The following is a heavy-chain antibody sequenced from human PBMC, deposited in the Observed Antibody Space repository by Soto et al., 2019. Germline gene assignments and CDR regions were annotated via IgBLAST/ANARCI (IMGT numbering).Heavy chain of an antibody. Sequence: SETLSLTCAVYGGSFSGYYWSWIRQPPGKGLEWSGEINHSGSTNYNPSLKSRVTISVDTSKNQFSLKLSSVTAADTAVYYCARGSPLFYYYGSGSYDNVSWFDPWGQGTLVTVSS. J-gene: IGHJ5*02. CDR2: INHSGST. CDR3: ARGSPLFYYYGSGSYDNVSWFDP. D-gene: IGHD3-10*01. CDR1: GGSFSGYY. V-gene: IGHV4-34*01.